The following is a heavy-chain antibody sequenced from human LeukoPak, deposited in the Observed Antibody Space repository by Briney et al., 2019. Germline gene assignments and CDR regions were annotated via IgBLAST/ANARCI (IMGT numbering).Heavy chain of an antibody. J-gene: IGHJ6*02. CDR2: ISGSGGST. CDR3: AKSNTAGHQYDMDV. Sequence: PGGSLRLSCAASGFTFSSYAMSWVRQAPGKGLEWVSAISGSGGSTNYADSVKGRFTISRDNSKNTLYLHMNSLRAEDTAVYYCAKSNTAGHQYDMDVWGQGTTVTVSS. V-gene: IGHV3-23*01. CDR1: GFTFSSYA. D-gene: IGHD5-18*01.